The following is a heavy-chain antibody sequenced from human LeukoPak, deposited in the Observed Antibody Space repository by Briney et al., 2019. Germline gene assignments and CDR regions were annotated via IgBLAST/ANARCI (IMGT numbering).Heavy chain of an antibody. Sequence: ASVKVSCKASGYTFTSNGISWVRQAPGQGLEFMGWINAYDGNTYYPQKVRGRVIVTTDTSTSTAYMELRSLRSDDTAVYYCARDPGGQNPFDIWGQGTMVTVSS. CDR3: ARDPGGQNPFDI. V-gene: IGHV1-18*01. J-gene: IGHJ3*02. CDR2: INAYDGNT. D-gene: IGHD1-1*01. CDR1: GYTFTSNG.